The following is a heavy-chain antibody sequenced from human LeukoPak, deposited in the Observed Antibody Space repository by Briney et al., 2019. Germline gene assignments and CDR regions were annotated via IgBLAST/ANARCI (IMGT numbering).Heavy chain of an antibody. D-gene: IGHD1-26*01. CDR3: ARQWRELQLGY. CDR2: INQDGSEK. Sequence: GGSLRLSCAASGFTFSSYAMSWVRQAPGKGLEWVVNINQDGSEKYYVDSVKGRFTISRDNAKNSLYLQMNSLRAEDTAVYYCARQWRELQLGYWGQGTLVTVSS. V-gene: IGHV3-7*01. CDR1: GFTFSSYA. J-gene: IGHJ4*02.